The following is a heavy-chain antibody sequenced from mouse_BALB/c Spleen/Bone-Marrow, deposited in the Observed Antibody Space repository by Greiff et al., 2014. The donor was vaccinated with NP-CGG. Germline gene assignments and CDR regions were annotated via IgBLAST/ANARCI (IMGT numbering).Heavy chain of an antibody. J-gene: IGHJ3*01. D-gene: IGHD2-4*01. CDR2: ISNGGIYT. V-gene: IGHV5-6*01. CDR3: VRPYDYGAWFAY. CDR1: GFTFSTYG. Sequence: VQLQQSGGDLVKPGGSLKLSCAASGFTFSTYGMPWVRQTPDKRLEWVAAISNGGIYTYYPDTVKGRFTISRDNAKNTLYLQMSSLKSEDTAMYYCVRPYDYGAWFAYWGQGTLVTVSA.